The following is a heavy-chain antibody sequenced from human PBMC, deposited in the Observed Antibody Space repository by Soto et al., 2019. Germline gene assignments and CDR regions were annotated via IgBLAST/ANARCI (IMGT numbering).Heavy chain of an antibody. D-gene: IGHD2-2*02. J-gene: IGHJ6*02. CDR1: GYTFTSYG. CDR3: AREVPAAILQYYYYYYGMDV. Sequence: QVQLVQSGAEVKKPGASVKVSCKASGYTFTSYGISWVRQAPGQGLEWMGWISAYNGNTNYAQKLQGRVTMTTDTSTSTAYMELRSLRSDDTAVYYCAREVPAAILQYYYYYYGMDVWGQGTTVTVSS. CDR2: ISAYNGNT. V-gene: IGHV1-18*04.